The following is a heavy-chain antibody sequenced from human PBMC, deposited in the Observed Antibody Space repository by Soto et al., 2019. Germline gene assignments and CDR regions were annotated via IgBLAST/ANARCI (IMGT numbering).Heavy chain of an antibody. D-gene: IGHD3-9*01. CDR2: IYWDDDK. CDR3: AHRFDWYYFNY. V-gene: IGHV2-5*02. CDR1: GFSLSTSEVG. Sequence: KPTQTLTLTCTFSGFSLSTSEVGVGWFRQPPGKALEWLALIYWDDDKRYSPFLKSRLTITKDTSKNRVVLTMTNVDPVDTATYFCAHRFDWYYFNYWGQGTLVTVSS. J-gene: IGHJ4*02.